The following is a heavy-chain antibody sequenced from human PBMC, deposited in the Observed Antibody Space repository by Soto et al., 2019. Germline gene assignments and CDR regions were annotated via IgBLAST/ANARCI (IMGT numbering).Heavy chain of an antibody. CDR2: ISRSGGST. Sequence: EVQLLESGGGLVRPGKSLRVSCAASGFTFSSYAMSWVRQAPGKGLEWVSAISRSGGSTYYADSVKGRFTISRDNSMDTLYLQMNSLRVEDTAVYYCAKGGEELEHLGHHWGQGTLVTVSS. CDR3: AKGGEELEHLGHH. D-gene: IGHD1-1*01. V-gene: IGHV3-23*01. J-gene: IGHJ5*02. CDR1: GFTFSSYA.